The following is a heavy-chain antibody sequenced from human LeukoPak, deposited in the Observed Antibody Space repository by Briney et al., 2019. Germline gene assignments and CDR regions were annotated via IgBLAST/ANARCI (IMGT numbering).Heavy chain of an antibody. CDR1: GGSFSGYY. D-gene: IGHD3-9*01. CDR3: ARGLRYFDYYYYYGMDV. CDR2: INHSGST. J-gene: IGHJ6*02. Sequence: KTSETLSLTCAVYGGSFSGYYWSWIRQPPGKGPEWIGEINHSGSTNYNPSLKSRVTISVDTSKNQFSLELSSVTAADTAVYYCARGLRYFDYYYYYGMDVWGQGTTVTVSS. V-gene: IGHV4-34*01.